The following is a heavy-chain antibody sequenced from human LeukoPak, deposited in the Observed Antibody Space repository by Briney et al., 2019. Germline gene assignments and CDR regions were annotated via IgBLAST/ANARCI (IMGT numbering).Heavy chain of an antibody. J-gene: IGHJ4*02. Sequence: ASVKVSCKASGYTFTSYGISWVRQAPGQGLEWMGWISAYNGNTNYAQKLQGRVTMTTDTSTSTAYMELRSLRSDDTAVYYCARYYGSGSYSGPPDYWGQGTLVTVSS. V-gene: IGHV1-18*01. CDR2: ISAYNGNT. CDR1: GYTFTSYG. CDR3: ARYYGSGSYSGPPDY. D-gene: IGHD3-10*01.